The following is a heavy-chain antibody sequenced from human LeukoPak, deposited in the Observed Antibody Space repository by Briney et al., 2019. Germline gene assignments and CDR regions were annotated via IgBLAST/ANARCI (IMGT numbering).Heavy chain of an antibody. V-gene: IGHV4-38-2*01. J-gene: IGHJ6*03. CDR1: GYSISSGYY. D-gene: IGHD6-6*01. CDR3: AAGSSSTEPLLYYYYYMDV. Sequence: SETLSLTCAVSGYSISSGYYWGWIRQPPGKGLEWIGSIYHSGSTYYNPSLKSRVTISVDTSKNQFSLKLSSVTAAGTAVYYCAAGSSSTEPLLYYYYYMDVWGKGTTVTVSS. CDR2: IYHSGST.